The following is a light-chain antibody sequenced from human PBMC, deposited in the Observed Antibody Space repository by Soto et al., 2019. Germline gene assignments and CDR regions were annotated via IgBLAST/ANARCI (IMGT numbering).Light chain of an antibody. CDR2: EVS. CDR1: SSDVGGYNS. V-gene: IGLV2-8*01. J-gene: IGLJ1*01. CDR3: SSHAGSNNYV. Sequence: QSALTQPPSASGSPGQSVAISCTGTSSDVGGYNSISWYQQHPGKAPELIIYEVSKRPSGVPDRFSGSKSGNTASLTVSGLQAEDEADYYCSSHAGSNNYVFGTGTKLTVL.